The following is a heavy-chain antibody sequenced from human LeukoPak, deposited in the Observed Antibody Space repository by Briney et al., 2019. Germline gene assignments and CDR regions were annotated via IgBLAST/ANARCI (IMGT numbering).Heavy chain of an antibody. V-gene: IGHV3-21*01. D-gene: IGHD6-19*01. CDR3: ATFLQWLIDY. CDR1: GFTFSSYS. Sequence: GGSLRLSCAASGFTFSSYSMNWVRQAPGKGLEWVSSISSSSSYIYYADSVKGRFTISRDNAKNSLYLQTNSLRAEDTAVYYCATFLQWLIDYWGQGTLVTVSS. J-gene: IGHJ4*02. CDR2: ISSSSSYI.